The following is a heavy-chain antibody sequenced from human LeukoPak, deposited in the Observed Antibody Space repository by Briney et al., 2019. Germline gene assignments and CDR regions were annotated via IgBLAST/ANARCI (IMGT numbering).Heavy chain of an antibody. CDR3: ASLRGHDAFDI. V-gene: IGHV4-34*01. Sequence: PSETLSLTCAVYGGSFSGYYWSWIRQPPGKGLEWIGEINHSGSTNYNPSLKSRVTISVDTSKNQFSLKLSSVTAAYTAVYYCASLRGHDAFDIWGQGTMVTVSS. J-gene: IGHJ3*02. CDR1: GGSFSGYY. D-gene: IGHD3-10*01. CDR2: INHSGST.